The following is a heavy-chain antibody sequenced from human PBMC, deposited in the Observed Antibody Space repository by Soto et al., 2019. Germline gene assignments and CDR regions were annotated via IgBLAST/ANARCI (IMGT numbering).Heavy chain of an antibody. V-gene: IGHV3-23*01. CDR2: ISGSGGST. CDR1: GFTFSSYA. CDR3: AKDTIAAAPGPY. J-gene: IGHJ4*02. D-gene: IGHD6-13*01. Sequence: GESLKISCAASGFTFSSYAMSWVRQAPGKGLEWVSAISGSGGSTYYADSVKGRFTISRDNSKNTLYLQMNSLRAEDTAVYYCAKDTIAAAPGPYWGQGTLVTVSS.